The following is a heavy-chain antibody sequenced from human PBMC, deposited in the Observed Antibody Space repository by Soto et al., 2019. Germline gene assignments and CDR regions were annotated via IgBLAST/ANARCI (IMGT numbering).Heavy chain of an antibody. D-gene: IGHD6-13*01. CDR3: ARDKRGSSWSGDAFDI. V-gene: IGHV6-1*01. CDR1: GDSVSSNSAA. J-gene: IGHJ3*02. Sequence: SQTLSLTCDISGDSVSSNSAACNWIRQSPSRGLEWLGRTYYRSKWYNDYAVSVKSRITINPDTSKNQFSLQLNSVTPEDTAVYYCARDKRGSSWSGDAFDIWGQGTMVTVSS. CDR2: TYYRSKWYN.